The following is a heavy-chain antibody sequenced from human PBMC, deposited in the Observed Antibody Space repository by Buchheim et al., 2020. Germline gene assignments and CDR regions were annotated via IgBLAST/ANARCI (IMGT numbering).Heavy chain of an antibody. J-gene: IGHJ4*02. Sequence: QVQLVESGGGVVQPGRSLRLSCAASGFTFSSYGMHWVRQAPGKGLEWVAAISYDGSNKYYADSVKGRFTISRDNSKNTLYLQMNSLRAEDTAVYYCAKGYCGGDCYSGHFDYWGQGTL. CDR1: GFTFSSYG. V-gene: IGHV3-30*18. CDR2: ISYDGSNK. D-gene: IGHD2-21*02. CDR3: AKGYCGGDCYSGHFDY.